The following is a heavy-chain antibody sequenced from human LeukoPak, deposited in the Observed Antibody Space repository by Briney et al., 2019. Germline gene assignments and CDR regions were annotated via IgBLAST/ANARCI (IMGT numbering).Heavy chain of an antibody. CDR3: AREAPPEVGGYRYYFDY. Sequence: PGGSLRLSCAASGFTFSSYAMSWVRQAPGKGLEWVSVIYSGGSTYYADSVKGRFTISRDNSKNTLYLQMNSLRAEDTAVYYCAREAPPEVGGYRYYFDYWGQGTLVTVSS. CDR1: GFTFSSYA. J-gene: IGHJ4*02. CDR2: IYSGGST. D-gene: IGHD3-22*01. V-gene: IGHV3-66*02.